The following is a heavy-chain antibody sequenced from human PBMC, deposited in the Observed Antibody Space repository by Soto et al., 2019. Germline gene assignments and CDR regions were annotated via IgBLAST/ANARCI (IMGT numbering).Heavy chain of an antibody. V-gene: IGHV1-58*01. CDR3: AVTDLPFRPLTEPTENGMDV. J-gene: IGHJ6*02. Sequence: ELVQSGPEAREPGTSVKVSCRASGFSFGDSAVQWVRQGRGQRLEWIGWIVAVNGNTNYAPRFEGRVTLTRDASTSTSHMELTSLSSYDTAVYFCAVTDLPFRPLTEPTENGMDVWGQGTTVTVSS. CDR1: GFSFGDSA. CDR2: IVAVNGNT. D-gene: IGHD2-8*01.